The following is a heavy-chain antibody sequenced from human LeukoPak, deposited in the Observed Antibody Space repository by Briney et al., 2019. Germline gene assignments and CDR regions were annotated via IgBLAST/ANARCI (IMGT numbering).Heavy chain of an antibody. V-gene: IGHV3-7*03. CDR1: GFTFSSYW. CDR3: ARGTSLWFGDR. Sequence: PGGSLRLSCAASGFTFSSYWMTWVRQAPGKGLEWVANIKQDGSEKYYVDSVKGRFTISRDNAKNLLYLQTNSLRAEDTAMYFCARGTSLWFGDRWDQGTLVTVSS. D-gene: IGHD3-10*01. CDR2: IKQDGSEK. J-gene: IGHJ4*02.